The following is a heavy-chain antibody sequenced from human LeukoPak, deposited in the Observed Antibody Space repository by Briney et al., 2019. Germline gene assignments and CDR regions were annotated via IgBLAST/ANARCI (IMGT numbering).Heavy chain of an antibody. CDR3: ARDQRSYGDYSNWFDP. Sequence: SGGSLRLSCAASGFTFSSYAMHWVRQAPGKGLEWVAVISYDGSNKYYADSVKGRFTISRDNSKNTLYLQMNSLRAEDTAVYYCARDQRSYGDYSNWFDPWGQGTLVTVSS. CDR2: ISYDGSNK. CDR1: GFTFSSYA. V-gene: IGHV3-30*04. D-gene: IGHD4-17*01. J-gene: IGHJ5*02.